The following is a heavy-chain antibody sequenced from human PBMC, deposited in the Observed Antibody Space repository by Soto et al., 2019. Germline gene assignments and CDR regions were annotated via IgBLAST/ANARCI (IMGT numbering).Heavy chain of an antibody. CDR3: ARHPAAKGYYYYYGMDV. D-gene: IGHD2-2*01. Sequence: GASVKVCCEASGGTFRSYSISWVRQAPGQGLEWMGGIIPIFGTANYAQKFQGRVTITADKSTSTAYMELSSLRSEDTAVYYCARHPAAKGYYYYYGMDVWGQGPTVTVSS. CDR1: GGTFRSYS. CDR2: IIPIFGTA. V-gene: IGHV1-69*06. J-gene: IGHJ6*02.